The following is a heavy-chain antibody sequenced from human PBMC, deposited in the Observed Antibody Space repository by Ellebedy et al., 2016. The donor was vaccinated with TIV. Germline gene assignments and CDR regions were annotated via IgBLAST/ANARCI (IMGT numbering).Heavy chain of an antibody. CDR3: ARSVWFGELPYNWFDP. J-gene: IGHJ5*02. V-gene: IGHV4-39*07. CDR1: GGSISSSSYY. Sequence: SETLSLTXTVSGGSISSSSYYWGWIRQPPGKGLEWIGSIYTSGSTNYNPSLKSRVTMSVDTSKNQFSLKLSSVTAADTAVYYCARSVWFGELPYNWFDPWGQGTLVTVSS. D-gene: IGHD3-10*01. CDR2: IYTSGST.